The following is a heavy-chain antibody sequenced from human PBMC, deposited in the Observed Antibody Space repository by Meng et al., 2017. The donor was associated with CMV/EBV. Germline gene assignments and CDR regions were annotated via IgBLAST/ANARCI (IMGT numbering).Heavy chain of an antibody. CDR3: AREVDDYGDGWYFDL. J-gene: IGHJ2*01. CDR2: IIPIFGTA. CDR1: GGTFSSYA. D-gene: IGHD4-17*01. Sequence: VELGRCGAGVTTPCAAVKVSCKASGGTFSSYAISWVRQAPGQGLEWVGGIIPIFGTANYAQKFQGRVTITADESTSTAYMELSGLRSEDTAVYYCAREVDDYGDGWYFDLWGRGILVTVSS. V-gene: IGHV1-69*12.